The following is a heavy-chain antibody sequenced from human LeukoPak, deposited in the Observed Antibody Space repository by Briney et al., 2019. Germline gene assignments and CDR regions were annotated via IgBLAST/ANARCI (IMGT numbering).Heavy chain of an antibody. CDR2: INHSGGST. J-gene: IGHJ5*02. CDR1: GYTFTSYY. V-gene: IGHV1-46*01. Sequence: ASVKVSCKASGYTFTSYYMHWVRQPPAQGLEWMGIINHSGGSTSYAQKFQGSVTMTRDTSTSTVHMELSSLRSEDTAVYYCARESAVARNWFDPWGQGTLVTVSS. D-gene: IGHD6-19*01. CDR3: ARESAVARNWFDP.